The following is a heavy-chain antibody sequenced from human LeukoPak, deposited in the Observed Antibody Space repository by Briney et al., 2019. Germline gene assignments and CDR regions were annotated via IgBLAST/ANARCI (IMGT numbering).Heavy chain of an antibody. CDR2: ISGSGGST. D-gene: IGHD2/OR15-2a*01. CDR1: GFTFSSYA. Sequence: GGSLRLSCAASGFTFSSYAMSWVRQAPGKGLEWVSAISGSGGSTYYADSVKGRFTISRDNSKNTLYLQMNSLRAEDTAVYYCAKAMEYGYYYYYYMGVWGKGTTVTVSS. J-gene: IGHJ6*03. CDR3: AKAMEYGYYYYYYMGV. V-gene: IGHV3-23*01.